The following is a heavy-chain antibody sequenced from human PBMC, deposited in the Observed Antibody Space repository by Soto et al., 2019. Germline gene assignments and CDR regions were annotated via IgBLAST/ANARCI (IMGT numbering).Heavy chain of an antibody. CDR1: GGSISSGGYY. CDR3: ARDPMIAAAGTGAFDI. D-gene: IGHD6-13*01. V-gene: IGHV4-31*03. CDR2: IYYSGST. Sequence: SETLSLTCTVSGGSISSGGYYWSWIRQHPGKGLGWIGYIYYSGSTYYNPSLKSRVTISVDTSRNQFSLKLSSVTAADTAVYYCARDPMIAAAGTGAFDIWGQGTMVTVSS. J-gene: IGHJ3*02.